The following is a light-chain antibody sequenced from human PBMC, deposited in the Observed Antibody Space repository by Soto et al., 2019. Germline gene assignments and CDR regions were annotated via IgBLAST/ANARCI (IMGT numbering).Light chain of an antibody. J-gene: IGLJ1*01. CDR3: SSFAVSNNFPYV. CDR1: SSDVGAYDY. Sequence: QSALTQPPSASGSPGQSVTISCTGTSSDVGAYDYVSWYQQHPGKAPKLMIYEINKRPSGVPDRFSGSKSGNTASLTVSGLQAEDDADYYCSSFAVSNNFPYVFGPGTKLTVL. V-gene: IGLV2-8*01. CDR2: EIN.